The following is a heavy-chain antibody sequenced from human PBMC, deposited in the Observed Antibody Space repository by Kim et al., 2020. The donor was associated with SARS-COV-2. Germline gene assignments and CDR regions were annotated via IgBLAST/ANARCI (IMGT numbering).Heavy chain of an antibody. V-gene: IGHV5-51*01. J-gene: IGHJ6*02. CDR3: ARQYCSGGSCYSYDYYGMDV. D-gene: IGHD2-15*01. CDR2: IYPGDSDT. CDR1: GYSFTSYW. Sequence: GESLKISCKGSGYSFTSYWIGWVRQMPGKGLEWMGIIYPGDSDTRYSPSFQGQVTISADKSISTAYLQWSSLKASDTAMYYCARQYCSGGSCYSYDYYGMDVWGQGTTVTVSS.